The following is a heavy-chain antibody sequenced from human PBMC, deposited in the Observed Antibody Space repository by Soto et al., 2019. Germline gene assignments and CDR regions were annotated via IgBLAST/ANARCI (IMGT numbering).Heavy chain of an antibody. Sequence: QVQLVQSGAEVKKRGSSAKVSCKGSGGTFSSYAISWVRQAPGQGLERMGGIIPISDTANYAQKFQGRVTITADESTSTAYMELSSLRSEDTAVYYCARSQGSSTSLEIYYYYYYGMDVWGQGTTVTVSS. D-gene: IGHD2-2*01. J-gene: IGHJ6*02. CDR1: GGTFSSYA. V-gene: IGHV1-69*01. CDR3: ARSQGSSTSLEIYYYYYYGMDV. CDR2: IIPISDTA.